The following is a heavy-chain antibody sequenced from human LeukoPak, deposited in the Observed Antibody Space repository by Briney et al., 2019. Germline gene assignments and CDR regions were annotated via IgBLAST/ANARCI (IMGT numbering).Heavy chain of an antibody. CDR2: IYHSGST. V-gene: IGHV4-38-2*02. Sequence: SETLSLTCTVSGYSISSGYYWGWIRQPPGKGLEWIGSIYHSGSTYYNPSLKSRVTISVDTSKNQFSLKLSSVTAADTAVYYCARVPRRSGSYPPDYWGQGTLVTVSS. CDR3: ARVPRRSGSYPPDY. CDR1: GYSISSGYY. J-gene: IGHJ4*02. D-gene: IGHD1-26*01.